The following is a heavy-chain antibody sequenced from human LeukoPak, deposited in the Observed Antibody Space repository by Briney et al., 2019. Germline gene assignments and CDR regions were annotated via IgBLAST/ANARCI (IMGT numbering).Heavy chain of an antibody. D-gene: IGHD3-22*01. CDR3: ARGSGYSAFDI. J-gene: IGHJ3*02. CDR1: GGSFSGYY. V-gene: IGHV4-34*01. Sequence: SETLSHTCAVYGGSFSGYYWSWIRQPPGKGLEWIGEINHSGSTNYNPSLKSRVTISVDTSKNQFSLKLSSVTAADTAVYYCARGSGYSAFDIWGQGTMVTVSS. CDR2: INHSGST.